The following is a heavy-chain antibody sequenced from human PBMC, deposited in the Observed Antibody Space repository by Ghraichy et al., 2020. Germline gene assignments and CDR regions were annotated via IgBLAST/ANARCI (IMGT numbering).Heavy chain of an antibody. V-gene: IGHV1-2*02. CDR1: GYTFTGYY. D-gene: IGHD2-2*01. CDR3: ARGYCSSTSCYPVYYYGMDV. CDR2: INPNSGGT. Sequence: ASVKVSCKASGYTFTGYYMHWVRQAPGRGLEWMGWINPNSGGTNYAQKFQGRVTMTRDTSISTAYMELSRLRSDDTAVYYCARGYCSSTSCYPVYYYGMDVWGQGTTVTVSS. J-gene: IGHJ6*02.